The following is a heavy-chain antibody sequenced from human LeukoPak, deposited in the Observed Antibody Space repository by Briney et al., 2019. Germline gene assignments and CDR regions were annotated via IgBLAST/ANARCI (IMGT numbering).Heavy chain of an antibody. CDR3: AKDSLRKSIVGTTTRGVNDY. J-gene: IGHJ4*02. Sequence: GGSLRLSCAASGFTFSNYGMHWVRQAPGKGLEWVAFIRYDGRNKYYAGSVKGRFTISRDNSKNTLYLQMNSLRAEDTAMFYCAKDSLRKSIVGTTTRGVNDYWGQGTLVTVSS. V-gene: IGHV3-30*02. D-gene: IGHD1-26*01. CDR2: IRYDGRNK. CDR1: GFTFSNYG.